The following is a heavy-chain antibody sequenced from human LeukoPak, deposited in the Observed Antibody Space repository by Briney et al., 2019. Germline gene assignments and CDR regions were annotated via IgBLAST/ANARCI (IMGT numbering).Heavy chain of an antibody. J-gene: IGHJ4*02. D-gene: IGHD6-25*01. CDR2: IYRGGST. CDR1: GFTVSSNY. Sequence: AGSLRHSCAATGFTVSSNYMSWVRPAPGKGVEWVSVIYRGGSTYYADSVKGRFTISRDNSKNSLYLQMNSLRAEDTAVYYCARVGGYSSGPDYWGQGTLVTVSS. CDR3: ARVGGYSSGPDY. V-gene: IGHV3-53*01.